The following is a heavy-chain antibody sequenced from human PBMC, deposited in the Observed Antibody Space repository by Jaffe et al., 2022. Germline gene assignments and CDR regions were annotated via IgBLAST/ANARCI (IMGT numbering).Heavy chain of an antibody. D-gene: IGHD6-6*01. CDR2: INHSGST. Sequence: QVQLQQWGAGLLKPSETLSLTCAVYGGSFSGYYWSWIRQPPGKGLEWIGEINHSGSTNYNPSLKSRVTISVDTSKNQFSLKLSSVTAADTAVYYCARGGEQLVSVGFYYYYYYMDVWGKGTTVTVSS. V-gene: IGHV4-34*01. J-gene: IGHJ6*03. CDR3: ARGGEQLVSVGFYYYYYYMDV. CDR1: GGSFSGYY.